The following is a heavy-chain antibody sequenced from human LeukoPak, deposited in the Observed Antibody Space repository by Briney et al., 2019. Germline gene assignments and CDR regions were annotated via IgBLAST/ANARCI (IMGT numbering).Heavy chain of an antibody. CDR3: ARGRWSDY. CDR2: IYYSGST. CDR1: GGSISSSSYY. D-gene: IGHD5-24*01. J-gene: IGHJ4*02. V-gene: IGHV4-39*01. Sequence: SETLSLTCTVSGGSISSSSYYWGWIRQPPGKGLEWIGSIYYSGSTYYNPSLKSRVTISVDTSKNQFSLKLSSVTAEDTAVYYCARGRWSDYWGQGTQVTVSS.